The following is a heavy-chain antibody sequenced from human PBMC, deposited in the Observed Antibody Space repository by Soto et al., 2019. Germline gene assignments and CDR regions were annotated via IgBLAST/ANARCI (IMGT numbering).Heavy chain of an antibody. D-gene: IGHD3-22*01. CDR1: GYSFTTYW. V-gene: IGHV5-10-1*01. J-gene: IGHJ4*02. CDR2: IDPTDSYT. CDR3: ARLTLAHDSSGSHLFDY. Sequence: GESLKISCKGSGYSFTTYWISWVRQMPGKGLECMGRIDPTDSYTDYSPSFEGHVTMSVDRSINTAYLEWSSLKASDTAMYYCARLTLAHDSSGSHLFDYWGLGTLVTVSS.